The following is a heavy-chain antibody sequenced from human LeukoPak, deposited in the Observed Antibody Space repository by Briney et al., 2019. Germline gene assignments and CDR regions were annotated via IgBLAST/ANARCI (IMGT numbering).Heavy chain of an antibody. CDR1: GYSISSGYY. V-gene: IGHV4-38-2*01. Sequence: SETLSLTCAVSGYSISSGYYWGWIRQPPGKGLEWIGSIYHSGSTNYNPSLKSRVTISVDTSKNQFSLKLSSVTAADTAVYYCARGKRGDYSWYFDLWGRGTLVTVSS. J-gene: IGHJ2*01. D-gene: IGHD4-17*01. CDR3: ARGKRGDYSWYFDL. CDR2: IYHSGST.